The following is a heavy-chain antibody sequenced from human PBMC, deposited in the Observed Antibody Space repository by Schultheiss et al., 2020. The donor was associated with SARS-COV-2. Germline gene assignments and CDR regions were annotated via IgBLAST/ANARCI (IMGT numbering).Heavy chain of an antibody. CDR3: ARSLTGASWFDP. J-gene: IGHJ5*02. CDR2: VSSDGYST. D-gene: IGHD7-27*01. CDR1: GFTFSSYS. V-gene: IGHV3-74*01. Sequence: GGSLRLSCAASGFTFSSYSMNWVRQAPGKGLEWVSRVSSDGYSTTYADFVKGRFTISRDNARNTLFLQLNSLRGEDTAVYYCARSLTGASWFDPWGQGTLVTVSS.